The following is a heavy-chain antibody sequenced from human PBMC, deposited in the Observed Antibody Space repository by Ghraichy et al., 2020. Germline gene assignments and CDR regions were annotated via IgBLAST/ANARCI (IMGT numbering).Heavy chain of an antibody. CDR1: GGSISSGSYY. CDR3: ARGRRVQQLGGGDWFDP. J-gene: IGHJ5*02. Sequence: SETLSLTCTVSGGSISSGSYYWSWIRQPAGKGLEWIGRIYTSGSTNYNPSLKSRVTISVDTSKNQFSLKLSSVTAADTAVYYCARGRRVQQLGGGDWFDPWGQGTLVTVSS. CDR2: IYTSGST. D-gene: IGHD6-13*01. V-gene: IGHV4-61*02.